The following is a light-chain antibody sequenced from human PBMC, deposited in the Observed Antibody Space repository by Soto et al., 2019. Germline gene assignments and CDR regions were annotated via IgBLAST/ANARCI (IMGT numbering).Light chain of an antibody. CDR2: NAS. V-gene: IGKV1-13*02. Sequence: AIQLTQSPSSLSASVGDRVTISCRASQGISSALAWYQHKQGKAPILLIYNASSLASGVPSRFSGSGSGTDFTLTFSSLQPEDFATYYCQQFHSYPFTFGPGTKVDIK. CDR1: QGISSA. CDR3: QQFHSYPFT. J-gene: IGKJ3*01.